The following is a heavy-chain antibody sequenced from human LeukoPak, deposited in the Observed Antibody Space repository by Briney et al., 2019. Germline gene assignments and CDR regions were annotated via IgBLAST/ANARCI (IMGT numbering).Heavy chain of an antibody. V-gene: IGHV4-4*07. CDR1: GGSISSYY. D-gene: IGHD3-10*01. Sequence: SETLSLTCTVSGGSISSYYWSWIRQPAGKGLEWLWRIYASGSTDYNPSLKSRVTLSVDTSKNQFSLKLSSVTAADTAVYYCAREGDFSVSGSSYNVRYYGMDVWGQGTTVTVSS. CDR3: AREGDFSVSGSSYNVRYYGMDV. J-gene: IGHJ6*02. CDR2: IYASGST.